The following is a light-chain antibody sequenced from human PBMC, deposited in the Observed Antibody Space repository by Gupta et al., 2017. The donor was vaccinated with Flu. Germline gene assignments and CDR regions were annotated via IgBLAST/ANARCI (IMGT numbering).Light chain of an antibody. Sequence: QSVLTQPPSVSGAQGQRVTISCAEIGATYDVHWYQQVPGTAPHLLIYGNTNRPSGVPDRFSASRSGTSASLAITGLQAEDEADYYCQSYDSSLSGSVFGGGTKLTVL. CDR2: GNT. CDR1: GATYD. J-gene: IGLJ2*01. CDR3: QSYDSSLSGSV. V-gene: IGLV1-40*01.